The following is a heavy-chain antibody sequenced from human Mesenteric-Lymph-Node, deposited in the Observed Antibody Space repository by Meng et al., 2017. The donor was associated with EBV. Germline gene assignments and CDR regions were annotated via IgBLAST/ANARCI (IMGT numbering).Heavy chain of an antibody. CDR3: ARAFTVVQGMFEPLMNWFDP. CDR1: GGCFRTVTPS. Sequence: QVLLRESAKGLVRTSAHAPPACTAVGGCFRTVTPSWNWISQDPGKEVYWIGYICYSGSTHYNPSLKSRVTISVDTSKNQFSLNLRSVTAADTAVYYCARAFTVVQGMFEPLMNWFDPWGQGTLVTVSS. V-gene: IGHV4-61*01. CDR2: ICYSGST. J-gene: IGHJ5*02. D-gene: IGHD3-10*01.